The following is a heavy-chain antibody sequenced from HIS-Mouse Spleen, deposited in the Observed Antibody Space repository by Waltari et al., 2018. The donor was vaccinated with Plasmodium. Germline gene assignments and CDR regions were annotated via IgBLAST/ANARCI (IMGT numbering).Heavy chain of an antibody. J-gene: IGHJ3*02. CDR2: IYYSGST. CDR1: GGSISSYY. CDR3: ARGVLLANGRQIDAFDI. Sequence: QVQLQESGPGLVKPSETLSLTCTVSGGSISSYYWSWIRQPPGKGLEWIGYIYYSGSTNYNPSLKSRVTISVDTSKNQCSLKLSSVTAADTAVYYCARGVLLANGRQIDAFDIWGQGTMVTVSS. D-gene: IGHD3-3*01. V-gene: IGHV4-59*01.